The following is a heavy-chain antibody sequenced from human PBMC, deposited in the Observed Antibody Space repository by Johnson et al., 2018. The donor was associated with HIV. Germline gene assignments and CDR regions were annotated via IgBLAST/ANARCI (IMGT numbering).Heavy chain of an antibody. CDR1: GFTFNNYG. V-gene: IGHV3-30*03. CDR2: ISYDGKNK. D-gene: IGHD3-22*01. Sequence: VQLVESGGGVVQPGRSLRLFCAASGFTFNNYGMHWVRQAPGKGLEWVAVISYDGKNKYYADSVKGRFTISRDNSKNTLYLQLNSLRAEDTAVYYCARDERAKYYYDSSAPGTFDAFDIWGQGTMVTVSS. CDR3: ARDERAKYYYDSSAPGTFDAFDI. J-gene: IGHJ3*02.